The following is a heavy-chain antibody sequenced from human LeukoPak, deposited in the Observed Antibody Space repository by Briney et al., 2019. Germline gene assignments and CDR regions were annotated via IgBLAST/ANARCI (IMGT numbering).Heavy chain of an antibody. V-gene: IGHV3-74*01. CDR2: INSDGSST. D-gene: IGHD3-22*01. CDR1: GFTFSSYW. J-gene: IGHJ3*02. CDR3: ARDTYYYDSSGYDAFDI. Sequence: GSLRLSCAASGFTFSSYWMHWVRQAPGKGLVWVSRINSDGSSTSYADSVKGRFTISRDNAKNSLYLQMNSLRAEDTAVYYCARDTYYYDSSGYDAFDIWGQGTMVTVSS.